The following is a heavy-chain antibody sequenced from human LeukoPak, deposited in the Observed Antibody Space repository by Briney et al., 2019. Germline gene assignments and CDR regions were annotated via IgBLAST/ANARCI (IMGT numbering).Heavy chain of an antibody. J-gene: IGHJ4*02. CDR2: IIPIFGTA. V-gene: IGHV1-69*05. Sequence: SVKVSCKASGGTFSSYAISWVRQAPGQGLEWMGRIIPIFGTANYAQKFQGRVTITTDESTSTAYMELSSLRSEDTAVYYCAAYIAARPFDYWGQGTLVTVSS. CDR3: AAYIAARPFDY. CDR1: GGTFSSYA. D-gene: IGHD6-6*01.